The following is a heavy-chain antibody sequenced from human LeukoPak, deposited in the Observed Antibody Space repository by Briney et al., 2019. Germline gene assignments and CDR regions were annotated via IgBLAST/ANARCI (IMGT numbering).Heavy chain of an antibody. V-gene: IGHV3-23*01. CDR3: ARDLMGIAYRGAFYY. Sequence: GGSLRLSCAASGFTFSSFAINWVRQAPGKGLEWVSGISGSGGNTHYADSVKGRFTISRDNAKNSLYLQMNSLRAEDTAVYYCARDLMGIAYRGAFYYWGQGTLVTVSS. CDR1: GFTFSSFA. J-gene: IGHJ4*02. CDR2: ISGSGGNT. D-gene: IGHD6-13*01.